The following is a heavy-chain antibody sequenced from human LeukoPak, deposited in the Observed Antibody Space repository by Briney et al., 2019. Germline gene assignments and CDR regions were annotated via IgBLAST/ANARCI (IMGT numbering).Heavy chain of an antibody. D-gene: IGHD1-26*01. Sequence: PGGSLRPSCAASGFTFSDHYMDWVRQAPGKGLEWVGRTRNKANSYTTEYAASVKGRFTISRDDSKNSLYLQMNSLKTEDTAVYYCARSRSGSYGQYYFDYWGQGTLVTVSS. CDR1: GFTFSDHY. V-gene: IGHV3-72*01. J-gene: IGHJ4*02. CDR3: ARSRSGSYGQYYFDY. CDR2: TRNKANSYTT.